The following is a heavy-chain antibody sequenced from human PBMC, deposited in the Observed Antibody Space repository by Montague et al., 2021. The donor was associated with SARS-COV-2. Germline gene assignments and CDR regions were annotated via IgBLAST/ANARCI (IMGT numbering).Heavy chain of an antibody. Sequence: PALVKPTQTLTLTCTFSGFSLSTSGMCVSWIRQPPGKALEWLARIDWDDDKYYSTSLKTRITISKDTSKNQVVLTMTNMDPVDTATYYCARMTVAGIPFDYWGQGTLVTVSS. V-gene: IGHV2-70*11. J-gene: IGHJ4*02. CDR3: ARMTVAGIPFDY. CDR1: GFSLSTSGMC. D-gene: IGHD6-19*01. CDR2: IDWDDDK.